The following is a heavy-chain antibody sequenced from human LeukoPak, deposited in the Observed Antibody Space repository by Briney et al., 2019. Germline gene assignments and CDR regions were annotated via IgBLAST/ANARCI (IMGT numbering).Heavy chain of an antibody. D-gene: IGHD3-9*01. Sequence: ASVKVSCKASGYTFTSYGISWVRQAPGQGLEWMGWISAYNGNTNYAQKLLGRVTMTTDTSTSTAYMELRSLRSDDTAVYYCARGMPVLRYFDWLLEYNWFDPWGQGTLVTVSS. V-gene: IGHV1-18*04. J-gene: IGHJ5*02. CDR2: ISAYNGNT. CDR3: ARGMPVLRYFDWLLEYNWFDP. CDR1: GYTFTSYG.